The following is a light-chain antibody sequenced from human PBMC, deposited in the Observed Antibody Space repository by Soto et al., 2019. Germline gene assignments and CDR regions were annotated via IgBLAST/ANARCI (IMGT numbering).Light chain of an antibody. J-gene: IGLJ3*02. Sequence: QSVLTQPPSVSEAPRQRVTISCSGSSSNIGNNAVNWYQQLPGKAPKLLIYYDDLLPSGVSDRFSGSKSGTSASLAISGLQSDDEADYYCAAWDASLNGLVFGGGTKLTVL. V-gene: IGLV1-36*01. CDR3: AAWDASLNGLV. CDR2: YDD. CDR1: SSNIGNNA.